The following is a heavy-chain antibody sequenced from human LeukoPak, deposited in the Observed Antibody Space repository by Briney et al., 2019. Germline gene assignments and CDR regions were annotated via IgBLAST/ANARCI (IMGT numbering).Heavy chain of an antibody. Sequence: SETLSLTCTVSGGSISSSSYYWGWIRQPPGKGLEWIGSIYYSGSTYYNPSLKSRATISVDTSKNQFSLKLSSVTAADTAVYYCARKIAAAGTGNWFDPWGQGTLVTVSS. CDR3: ARKIAAAGTGNWFDP. CDR2: IYYSGST. V-gene: IGHV4-39*01. J-gene: IGHJ5*02. D-gene: IGHD6-13*01. CDR1: GGSISSSSYY.